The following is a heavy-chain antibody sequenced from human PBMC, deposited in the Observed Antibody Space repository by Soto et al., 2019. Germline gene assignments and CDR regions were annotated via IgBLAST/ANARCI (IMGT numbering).Heavy chain of an antibody. D-gene: IGHD1-20*01. CDR1: GFTFSSYE. CDR2: ISSSGSTI. V-gene: IGHV3-48*03. CDR3: ARDVGVTGTAGDYYYYGMDV. Sequence: GGSLRLCCAASGFTFSSYEMNGVRQAPGKGLEWVSYISSSGSTIYYADSVKGRFTIARDNAKNSLYLQMNSLRAEDTAVYYCARDVGVTGTAGDYYYYGMDVWGQGTTVTVSS. J-gene: IGHJ6*02.